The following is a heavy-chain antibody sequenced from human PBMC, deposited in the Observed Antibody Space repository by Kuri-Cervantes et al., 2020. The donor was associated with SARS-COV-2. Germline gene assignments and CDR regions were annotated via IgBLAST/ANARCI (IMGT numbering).Heavy chain of an antibody. CDR1: GGTFSSYA. J-gene: IGHJ6*02. CDR2: IIPIFGTA. D-gene: IGHD1-26*01. Sequence: SVKVSCKASGGTFSSYAISWVRQAPGQGLEWMGGIIPIFGTANYAQKFQGRVTITADKSTSTAYMELSSLRSEDTAVYYCARGTGGSYLRAYYYYGMDVRGQGTTVTVSS. CDR3: ARGTGGSYLRAYYYYGMDV. V-gene: IGHV1-69*06.